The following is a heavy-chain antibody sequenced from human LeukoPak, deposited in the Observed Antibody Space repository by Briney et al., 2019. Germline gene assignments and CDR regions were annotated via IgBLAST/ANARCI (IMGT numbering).Heavy chain of an antibody. V-gene: IGHV1-18*01. CDR3: ARQSDYHSTFGGYYFDY. D-gene: IGHD3-22*01. J-gene: IGHJ4*02. Sequence: ASVKVSCKASGYTFTSYGISWVRQAPGQGLEWMGWISAYNGNTNYAQKLQGRVTMTTDTSTSTAYMELRSLRSDDTAVYYCARQSDYHSTFGGYYFDYWGQGTLVTVSS. CDR1: GYTFTSYG. CDR2: ISAYNGNT.